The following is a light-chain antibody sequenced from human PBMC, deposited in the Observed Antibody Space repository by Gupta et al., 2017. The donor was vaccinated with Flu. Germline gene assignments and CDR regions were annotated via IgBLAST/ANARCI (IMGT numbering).Light chain of an antibody. CDR1: QSSSKW. J-gene: IGKJ2*03. CDR2: EAS. Sequence: DIQRPHSLSTLPASVGTRVTITCGASQSSSKWLAWYQQKPGKAPKLVIHEASSLESGVPSRFSGSGSGTEFTLTISSLQPDDFATYYCQHYSGSPYSFGQGTKLEIK. V-gene: IGKV1-5*03. CDR3: QHYSGSPYS.